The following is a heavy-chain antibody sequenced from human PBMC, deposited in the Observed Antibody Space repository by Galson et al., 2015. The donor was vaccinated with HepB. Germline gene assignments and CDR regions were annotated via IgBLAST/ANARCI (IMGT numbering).Heavy chain of an antibody. J-gene: IGHJ4*02. CDR3: ARGVFTLLRGRRRGYYFHS. Sequence: SMRLSCAASGFIFGDFAMSWVRHTPAKGLEWVSPLARNDGRPRSAASVKGRFTISRDNAKNSLYLQMNILTSEDTALYYCARGVFTLLRGRRRGYYFHSWGQGTLVTVSS. CDR2: LARNDGRP. V-gene: IGHV3-20*04. CDR1: GFIFGDFA. D-gene: IGHD3-10*01.